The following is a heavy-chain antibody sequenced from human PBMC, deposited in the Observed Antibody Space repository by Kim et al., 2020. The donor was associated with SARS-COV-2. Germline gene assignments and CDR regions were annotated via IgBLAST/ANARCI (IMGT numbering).Heavy chain of an antibody. J-gene: IGHJ4*02. CDR2: VNAANDET. V-gene: IGHV1-3*01. D-gene: IGHD4-4*01. Sequence: SVKVSCKASGYTFKSYPIHWLRQAPGQRLEWMGWVNAANDETKYSQKFQGRVTITRDTSANTAYMDLRSLTFEDTAIYYCARDMNPTVYDYWGQGTLVTVSS. CDR3: ARDMNPTVYDY. CDR1: GYTFKSYP.